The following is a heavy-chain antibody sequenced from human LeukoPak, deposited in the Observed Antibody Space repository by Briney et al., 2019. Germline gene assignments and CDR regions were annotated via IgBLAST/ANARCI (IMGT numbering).Heavy chain of an antibody. J-gene: IGHJ6*03. V-gene: IGHV3-23*01. CDR1: GFTFSSYA. Sequence: GGSLRLSCAASGFTFSSYAMSWVRQAPGKGLEWVSAISGSGGSTYYADSVKGRSTISRDNSKNTLYLQMNSLRAEDTAVYYCAKDQVSCYGPPRYMDVWGKGTTVTVSS. CDR2: ISGSGGST. CDR3: AKDQVSCYGPPRYMDV. D-gene: IGHD2-2*01.